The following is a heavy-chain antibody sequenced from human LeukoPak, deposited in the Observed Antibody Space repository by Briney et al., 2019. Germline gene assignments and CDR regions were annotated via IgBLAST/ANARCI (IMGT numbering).Heavy chain of an antibody. J-gene: IGHJ6*03. CDR3: ARGLRGRSVTRGRSDYYYYMDV. D-gene: IGHD1-26*01. CDR1: GVSISTSSYY. V-gene: IGHV4-39*07. CDR2: IYYSGRT. Sequence: SETLSLTCTVSGVSISTSSYYWGWIRQPPGKGLEWIGNIYYSGRTYYSPSLKSRATISVDTSKNQFSLKLSSVTAADTAVYYCARGLRGRSVTRGRSDYYYYMDVWGKGTTVTVSS.